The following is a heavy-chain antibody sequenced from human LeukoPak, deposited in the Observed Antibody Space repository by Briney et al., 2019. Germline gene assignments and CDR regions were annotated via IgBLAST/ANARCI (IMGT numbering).Heavy chain of an antibody. CDR2: NYYSGST. Sequence: PSETLSLTCTVSSGSISSYYWSWTRQPPGKGLEWIGYNYYSGSTNYNPSLKSRVTISVDTSKNQYSLKLSSVTAADTAVYYCARALLGYCSGGSCPNNYYYYYGMDVWGQGTTVTVSS. V-gene: IGHV4-59*01. J-gene: IGHJ6*02. CDR1: SGSISSYY. D-gene: IGHD2-15*01. CDR3: ARALLGYCSGGSCPNNYYYYYGMDV.